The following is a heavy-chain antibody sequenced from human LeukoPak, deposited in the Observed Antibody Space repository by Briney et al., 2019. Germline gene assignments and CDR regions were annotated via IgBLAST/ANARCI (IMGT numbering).Heavy chain of an antibody. D-gene: IGHD1-20*01. CDR3: ASGLYNSMRDAFDI. J-gene: IGHJ3*02. V-gene: IGHV1-2*02. CDR2: INPNSGGT. CDR1: GHTFTGYY. Sequence: ASVKVSCKASGHTFTGYYMHWVRQAPGQGLEWMGWINPNSGGTNYAQKFQGRVTMTRDTSISTAYMELSRLRSDDTAVYYYASGLYNSMRDAFDIWGQGTMVTVSS.